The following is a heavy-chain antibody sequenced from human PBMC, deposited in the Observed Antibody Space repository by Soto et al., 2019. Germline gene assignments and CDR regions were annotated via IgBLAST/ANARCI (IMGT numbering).Heavy chain of an antibody. D-gene: IGHD2-21*01. CDR1: GYTFTTYG. Sequence: QVQLVQSGTEVKKAGSAVKVSCKTSGYTFTTYGISWIRQAPGQGREWIAWISVYNGDTNYAQNVQGRVTMTTDTLTTTAYLELRSMRSDDTAVYYCARVYCGGDCFSGGDFDYWGQGTLVTVS. J-gene: IGHJ4*02. CDR2: ISVYNGDT. CDR3: ARVYCGGDCFSGGDFDY. V-gene: IGHV1-18*01.